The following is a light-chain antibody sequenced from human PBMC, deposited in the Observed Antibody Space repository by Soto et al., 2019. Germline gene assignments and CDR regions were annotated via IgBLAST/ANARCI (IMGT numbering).Light chain of an antibody. J-gene: IGKJ3*01. V-gene: IGKV1-33*01. CDR3: QQYANFPPLFT. CDR1: QDISNY. CDR2: DAS. Sequence: DIQMTQSPSSLSASVGDRVTNTCQASQDISNYLNWYQQKPGKAPKLLIYDASNLQTGVPSRFSGSGSGTDFTFTISSLQPEDFATYYCQQYANFPPLFTFGPGTKVDIK.